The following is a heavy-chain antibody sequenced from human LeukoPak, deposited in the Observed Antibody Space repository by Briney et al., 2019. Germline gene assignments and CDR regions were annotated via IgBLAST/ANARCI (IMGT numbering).Heavy chain of an antibody. CDR1: GFTFSDYP. V-gene: IGHV3-30*04. CDR3: AREGYEDAFDI. J-gene: IGHJ3*02. CDR2: ISDGGSQK. D-gene: IGHD3-3*01. Sequence: GGSLRLSCVASGFTFSDYPMHWVRQAPAKGLEWVTIISDGGSQKYYADSVKGRFTISRDNAKNTLYLQMNSLRAEDTAVYYCAREGYEDAFDIWGQGTMVTVSS.